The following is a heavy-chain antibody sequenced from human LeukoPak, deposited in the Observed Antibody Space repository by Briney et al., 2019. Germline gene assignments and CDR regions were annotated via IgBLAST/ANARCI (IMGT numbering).Heavy chain of an antibody. Sequence: PGGSLRLSCAASGFTVSSNYMSWVRQAPGKGLEWVSFIYSGGSTYYADSVKGRFTISRDNSKNTVYLQMNSLRAEDTAVYYCAGVEFERGGWFDPWGQGTLVTVSS. J-gene: IGHJ5*02. CDR3: AGVEFERGGWFDP. CDR1: GFTVSSNY. D-gene: IGHD1-1*01. CDR2: IYSGGST. V-gene: IGHV3-53*01.